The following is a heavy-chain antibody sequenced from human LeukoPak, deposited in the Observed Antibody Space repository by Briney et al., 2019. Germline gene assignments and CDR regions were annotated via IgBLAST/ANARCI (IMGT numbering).Heavy chain of an antibody. CDR1: GFTFSDYA. V-gene: IGHV3-30-3*01. J-gene: IGHJ4*02. CDR2: ISYDGSNK. Sequence: PGGSLRLSCAASGFTFSDYAIHWVRQAPGKGLEWVAVISYDGSNKYYADSVKGRFTISRDNSKNTLYLQMNSLRAEDTAVYYCARDRLGSSGWYGFDYWGQGTLVTVSS. D-gene: IGHD6-19*01. CDR3: ARDRLGSSGWYGFDY.